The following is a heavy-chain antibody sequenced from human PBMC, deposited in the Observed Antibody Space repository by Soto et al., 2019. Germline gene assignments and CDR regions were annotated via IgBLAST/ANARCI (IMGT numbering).Heavy chain of an antibody. CDR1: GFTFSSYG. CDR3: ASLWFGSFA. D-gene: IGHD3-10*01. CDR2: ISYDGSNK. V-gene: IGHV3-30*03. Sequence: QVQLVESGGGVVQPGRSLRLSCAASGFTFSSYGMHWVRQAPGKGLEWVAVISYDGSNKYYADSVKGRFTISRDNSKNTLYLQMNSLRAEDTAVYYCASLWFGSFAWGQGTMVTVSS. J-gene: IGHJ3*01.